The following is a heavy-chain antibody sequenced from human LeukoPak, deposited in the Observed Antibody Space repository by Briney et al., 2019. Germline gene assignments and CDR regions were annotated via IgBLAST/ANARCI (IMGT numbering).Heavy chain of an antibody. CDR1: GFTFSSYG. Sequence: GGSLRLSCAASGFTFSSYGMHWVRQAPGKGLEWVAFIRYDGSNKYYADSVKGRFTISRDNSKNTLYLQMNSLRAEDTAVYYCAKDVKSFVGRDAFDIWGQGTMVTVSS. CDR3: AKDVKSFVGRDAFDI. J-gene: IGHJ3*02. V-gene: IGHV3-30*02. CDR2: IRYDGSNK.